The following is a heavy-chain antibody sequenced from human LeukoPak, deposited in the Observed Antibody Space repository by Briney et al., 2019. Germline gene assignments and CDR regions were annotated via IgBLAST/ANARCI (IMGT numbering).Heavy chain of an antibody. CDR3: ARLPRNYGDYVAY. V-gene: IGHV1-2*04. CDR2: INPNSGGT. J-gene: IGHJ4*02. CDR1: GYTFTDYY. D-gene: IGHD4-17*01. Sequence: GASVKVSCKASGYTFTDYYINWVRQAPGQGLECMGWINPNSGGTNYAQKFQGWVTVTRDTSISTAYMELSRLRSDDTAIYYCARLPRNYGDYVAYWGQGTLVTVSS.